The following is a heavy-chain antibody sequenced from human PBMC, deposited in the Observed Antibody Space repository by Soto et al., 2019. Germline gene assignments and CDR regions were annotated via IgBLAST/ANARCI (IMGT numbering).Heavy chain of an antibody. J-gene: IGHJ6*02. V-gene: IGHV1-18*01. Sequence: ASVKVSCKASGYTFTSYGISWVRQAPGQGLEWMGWISAYNGNTNYAQKLQGRVTMTTDTSTSTACMELSSLRSEDTAVYYCARWVGVTVVSYYYYYGMDVWGQGTTVTVSS. D-gene: IGHD2-15*01. CDR3: ARWVGVTVVSYYYYYGMDV. CDR2: ISAYNGNT. CDR1: GYTFTSYG.